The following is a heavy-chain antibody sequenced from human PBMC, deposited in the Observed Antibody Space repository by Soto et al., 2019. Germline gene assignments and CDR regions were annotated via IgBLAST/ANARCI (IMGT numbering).Heavy chain of an antibody. CDR2: ISWDGGST. CDR3: AKDMKWLVRWYFQH. J-gene: IGHJ1*01. V-gene: IGHV3-43*01. Sequence: GGSLRLSCAASGFTFDDYTMHWVRQAPGKGLEWVSLISWDGGSTYYADSVKGRFTISRDNSKNSLYLQMNSLRTEDTALYYCAKDMKWLVRWYFQHWGQGTLVTVSS. D-gene: IGHD6-19*01. CDR1: GFTFDDYT.